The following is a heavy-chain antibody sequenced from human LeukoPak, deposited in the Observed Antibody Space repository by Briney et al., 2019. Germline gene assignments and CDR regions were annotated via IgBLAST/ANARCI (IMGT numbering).Heavy chain of an antibody. V-gene: IGHV1-69*05. CDR3: ARAGDTAMAGGYYYYMDV. J-gene: IGHJ6*03. D-gene: IGHD5-18*01. CDR2: IIPILGTA. CDR1: GGTFSSYA. Sequence: GASVKVSCKASGGTFSSYAISWVRQAPGQGLEWMGGIIPILGTANYAQKFQGRVTIPTDESTSTAYMELSSLRSEDTAVYYCARAGDTAMAGGYYYYMDVWGKGTTVTVSS.